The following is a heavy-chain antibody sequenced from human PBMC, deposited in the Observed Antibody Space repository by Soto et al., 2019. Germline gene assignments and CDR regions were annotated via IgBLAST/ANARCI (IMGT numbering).Heavy chain of an antibody. V-gene: IGHV4-59*01. D-gene: IGHD1-26*01. Sequence: PSETLSLTCTVSGGSISSYYWSWFRQPPGKGLEWIGYIYYSGSTNYNPSLKSRVTISVDTSKNQFSLKLSSVTAADTAVYYCARGLDSGSYLYYFDYWGQGTLVTVSS. J-gene: IGHJ4*02. CDR1: GGSISSYY. CDR2: IYYSGST. CDR3: ARGLDSGSYLYYFDY.